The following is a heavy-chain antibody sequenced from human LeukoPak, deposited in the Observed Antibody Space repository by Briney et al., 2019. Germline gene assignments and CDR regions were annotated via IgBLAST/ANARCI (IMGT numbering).Heavy chain of an antibody. D-gene: IGHD3-10*01. Sequence: GGSLRLSCAASGFSFSSYWMHWVRQVPGKGLVWVSRINSDGSSTIYADSAKGRFTISRDNAKNRLYLQMNRMTAQDPAGYYLARGRGSGSSDYWGQGTLVTVSS. CDR2: INSDGSST. J-gene: IGHJ4*02. CDR3: ARGRGSGSSDY. CDR1: GFSFSSYW. V-gene: IGHV3-74*01.